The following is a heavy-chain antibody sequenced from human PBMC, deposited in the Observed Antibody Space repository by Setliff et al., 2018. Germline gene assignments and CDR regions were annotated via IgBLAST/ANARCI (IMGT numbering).Heavy chain of an antibody. D-gene: IGHD1-1*01. CDR2: IYHGGDT. J-gene: IGHJ4*02. V-gene: IGHV4-39*01. Sequence: PSETLSLTCTVSGASISSGTYYWAWIRQPPGKGLEWIGRIYHGGDTYYNASLKSRLTISVDTSKNQFSLKLRSVTAADTAVYYCARTGTYRYFDYWGQGALVTVSS. CDR3: ARTGTYRYFDY. CDR1: GASISSGTYY.